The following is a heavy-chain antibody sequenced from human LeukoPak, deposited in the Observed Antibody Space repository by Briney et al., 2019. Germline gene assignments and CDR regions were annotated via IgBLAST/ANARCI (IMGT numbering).Heavy chain of an antibody. V-gene: IGHV4-39*07. D-gene: IGHD6-13*01. CDR1: GGSISSSSYY. CDR3: ARDRSGYSSSWYGDIDY. J-gene: IGHJ4*02. CDR2: IYYSGST. Sequence: PSETLSLTCTVSGGSISSSSYYWGWIRQPPGKGLEWIGSIYYSGSTYYNPSLKSRVTISVDTSKNQFSLKLSSVTAADTAVYYCARDRSGYSSSWYGDIDYWGQGTLVTVSS.